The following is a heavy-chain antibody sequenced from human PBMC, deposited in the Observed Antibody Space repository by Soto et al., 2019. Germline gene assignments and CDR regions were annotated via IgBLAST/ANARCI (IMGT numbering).Heavy chain of an antibody. D-gene: IGHD4-17*01. J-gene: IGHJ4*02. CDR1: GGSISRSSYY. CDR3: ARSTVTTIYYFDY. Sequence: SEALSLPWTVSGGSISRSSYYWGWIRQPPGEGLEWIGSIYYSGRIYYNPSLKSRVAISVDTSKNQFSLRLSSVTAADTAVYYCARSTVTTIYYFDYWGQGTLVTVSS. V-gene: IGHV4-39*01. CDR2: IYYSGRI.